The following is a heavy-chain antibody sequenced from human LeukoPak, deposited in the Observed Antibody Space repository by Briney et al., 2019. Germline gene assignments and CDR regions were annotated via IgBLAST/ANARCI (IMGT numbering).Heavy chain of an antibody. Sequence: GGSLRLSCTGSGFTFGDHAMSWVRQAPGKGLEWVGFIRSKAYRGTIEYAASVKGRFTISRDDSASIAYLQMNSLKIEDTAVCYCARGPIQLWIHNAMDVWGQGTTVTVSS. V-gene: IGHV3-49*04. CDR2: IRSKAYRGTI. J-gene: IGHJ6*02. D-gene: IGHD1-1*01. CDR1: GFTFGDHA. CDR3: ARGPIQLWIHNAMDV.